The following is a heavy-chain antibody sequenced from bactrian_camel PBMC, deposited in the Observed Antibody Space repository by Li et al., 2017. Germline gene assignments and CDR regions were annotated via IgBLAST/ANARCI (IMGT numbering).Heavy chain of an antibody. CDR1: GFTFSSNC. CDR2: IYTSGGSR. CDR3: AADRAVGGKGIEWMTGLLDVDFGY. Sequence: VQLVESGGGLVQPGGSLRLSCAVSGFTFSSNCMGWFRQAPGKEREQVAAIYTSGGSRYYADSVKGRFTISQDNAKNTVYLQMNSLKPVDTAMYYCAADRAVGGKGIEWMTGLLDVDFGYWGQGTQVTVS. J-gene: IGHJ6*01. D-gene: IGHD6*01. V-gene: IGHV3S40*01.